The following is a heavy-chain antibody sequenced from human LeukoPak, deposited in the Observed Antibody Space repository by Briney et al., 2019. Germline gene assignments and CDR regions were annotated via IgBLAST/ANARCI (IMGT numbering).Heavy chain of an antibody. CDR1: GGTFSSYA. J-gene: IGHJ4*02. CDR2: IIPIFATA. V-gene: IGHV1-69*13. D-gene: IGHD3-22*01. Sequence: SVKVSCKASGGTFSSYAISWVRQATGQGLEWMGGIIPIFATANYAQKFQGRVTITADESTSTAYMELSSLRSEDTAVYYCARGPITTRSHFDYWGQGTLVTVSS. CDR3: ARGPITTRSHFDY.